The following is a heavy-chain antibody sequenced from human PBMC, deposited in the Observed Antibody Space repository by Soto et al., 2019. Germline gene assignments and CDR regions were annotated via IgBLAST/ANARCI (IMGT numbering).Heavy chain of an antibody. CDR1: GCPMNNYY. V-gene: IGHV4-59*08. Sequence: QVQLQESGPGLVKPSETLSLTCTISGCPMNNYYCSWFRQPRGQGLEWIGYMGYNGFTRYNPSLRSRVAISLDTAKNQFSLNLSSVTAADPALYYCARQGFGELHGLVEVWGQGITVTVSS. CDR2: MGYNGFT. D-gene: IGHD3-10*01. CDR3: ARQGFGELHGLVEV. J-gene: IGHJ6*02.